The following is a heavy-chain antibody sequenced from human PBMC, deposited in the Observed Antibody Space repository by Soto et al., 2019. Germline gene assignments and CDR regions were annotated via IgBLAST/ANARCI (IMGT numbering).Heavy chain of an antibody. CDR3: AKPISLAEAAADFDY. V-gene: IGHV3-23*01. J-gene: IGHJ4*02. D-gene: IGHD6-19*01. CDR2: ISGSGGST. Sequence: GGSLRLSCAASGFTFSSYAMSWVRQVPGKGLDWVSTISGSGGSTYYADSVKGRFTISRDNSKNTLYLQMNSLRAEDTAVYYCAKPISLAEAAADFDYWGQGALVTVSS. CDR1: GFTFSSYA.